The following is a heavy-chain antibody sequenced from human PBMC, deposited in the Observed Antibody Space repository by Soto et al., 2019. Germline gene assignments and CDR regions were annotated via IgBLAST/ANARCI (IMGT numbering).Heavy chain of an antibody. Sequence: PGGSLRLSCAASGFTFSRYAMSWVRQAPGKGLEWVSAISGSGGSTYYADSVKGRLTISRDTSTSTVYMELSSVRSEDTAVYYCARVLGGAAAGQYYYYGMDVWGQGTTVTVSS. CDR3: ARVLGGAAAGQYYYYGMDV. D-gene: IGHD6-13*01. CDR1: GFTFSRYA. J-gene: IGHJ6*02. CDR2: ISGSGGST. V-gene: IGHV3-23*01.